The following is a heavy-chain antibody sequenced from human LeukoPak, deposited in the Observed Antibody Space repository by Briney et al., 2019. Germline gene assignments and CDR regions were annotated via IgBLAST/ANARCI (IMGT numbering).Heavy chain of an antibody. CDR1: GFTFSSYG. Sequence: GGSLRLSCAASGFTFSSYGMHWVRQAPGKGLEWVAVISYDGSNKYYADSVKGRFTISRDNSKNTLYLQMNSLRAEDTAVYYCVKDPWSFYVWGTCGWFDPWGQGTLVTVSS. D-gene: IGHD3-16*01. CDR3: VKDPWSFYVWGTCGWFDP. CDR2: ISYDGSNK. J-gene: IGHJ5*02. V-gene: IGHV3-30*18.